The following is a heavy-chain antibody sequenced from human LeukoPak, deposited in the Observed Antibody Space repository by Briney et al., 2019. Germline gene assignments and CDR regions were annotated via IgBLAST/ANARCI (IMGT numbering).Heavy chain of an antibody. CDR3: ARVDYSISGMDV. D-gene: IGHD4-11*01. Sequence: TSETLSLTCTVSGGSISSSSYYWGWIRQPPGKGLEWIGEIYHSGSTNYNPSLKSRVTISVDKSKNQFSLKLSSVTAADTAVYYCARVDYSISGMDVWGQGTTVTVSS. V-gene: IGHV4-39*07. CDR2: IYHSGST. CDR1: GGSISSSSYY. J-gene: IGHJ6*02.